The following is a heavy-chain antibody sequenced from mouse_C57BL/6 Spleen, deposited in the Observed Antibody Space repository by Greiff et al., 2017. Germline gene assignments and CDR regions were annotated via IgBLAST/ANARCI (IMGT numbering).Heavy chain of an antibody. CDR1: GYTFTTYP. CDR2: FHPYNDDT. D-gene: IGHD2-5*01. CDR3: ARMSNYYFGTYYAMDY. J-gene: IGHJ4*01. V-gene: IGHV1-47*01. Sequence: VQLQQSGAELVKPGASVKMSCKASGYTFTTYPIEWMKQNHGKSLEWIGNFHPYNDDTKYNEKFKGKATLTVEKSSSTVYLELSRLTSDDSAVYYCARMSNYYFGTYYAMDYWGQGTSVTVSS.